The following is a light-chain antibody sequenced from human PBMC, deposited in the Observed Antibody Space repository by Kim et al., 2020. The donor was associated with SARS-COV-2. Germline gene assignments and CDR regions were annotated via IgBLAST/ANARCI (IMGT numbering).Light chain of an antibody. CDR1: QSLVYSDGNTY. CDR2: KVS. V-gene: IGKV2-30*01. J-gene: IGKJ5*01. Sequence: DVVMTRSPLSLPVTLGQPASISCRSSQSLVYSDGNTYLNWFQQRPGQSPRRLIYKVSNRDSGVPDRFSGSGSGTDLTLKISRVEAEDVGVYYCMQGIHPITFGQGTRLEIK. CDR3: MQGIHPIT.